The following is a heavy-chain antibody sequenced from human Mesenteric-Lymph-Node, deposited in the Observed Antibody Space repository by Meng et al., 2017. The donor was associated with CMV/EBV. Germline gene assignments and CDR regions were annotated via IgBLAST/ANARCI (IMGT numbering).Heavy chain of an antibody. CDR1: GGTFSSYS. Sequence: SVKVSCKASGGTFSSYSISWVRQAPGQGLEWMGGIIPIFGTRNYAQKFQGRVTITTDKSTSTVYMELSSLRSEDTAIYYCARDKGGRWYYYGLDVWGQGTTVTVS. CDR3: ARDKGGRWYYYGLDV. V-gene: IGHV1-69*05. CDR2: IIPIFGTR. D-gene: IGHD5-24*01. J-gene: IGHJ6*02.